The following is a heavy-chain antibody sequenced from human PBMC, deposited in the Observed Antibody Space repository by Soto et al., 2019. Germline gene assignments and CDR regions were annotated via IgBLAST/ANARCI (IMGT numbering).Heavy chain of an antibody. V-gene: IGHV1-18*04. D-gene: IGHD5-12*01. J-gene: IGHJ4*02. CDR2: ISGYNGNT. Sequence: ASVKVSCKASGYAFTSHGISWLRQAPGQGLEWMGWISGYNGNTKYAQKIQGRVTMTTDTSTSTAYMELRSLRSDDTAVYYCARDKVEMATIFDYWGRGTLVTVSS. CDR3: ARDKVEMATIFDY. CDR1: GYAFTSHG.